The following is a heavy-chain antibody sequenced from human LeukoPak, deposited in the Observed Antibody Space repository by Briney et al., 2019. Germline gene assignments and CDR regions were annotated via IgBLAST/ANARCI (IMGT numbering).Heavy chain of an antibody. CDR2: IYSGGST. CDR3: ARDRGNYYDSSGYCWDY. J-gene: IGHJ4*02. D-gene: IGHD3-22*01. V-gene: IGHV3-53*01. CDR1: GFTVSSNY. Sequence: GGSLRLSCAASGFTVSSNYMSWVRQAPGKGLEWVSVIYSGGSTYYADSVKGRFTISRDNSRNTLYLQMNSLRAEDTAVYYCARDRGNYYDSSGYCWDYWGQGTLVTVSS.